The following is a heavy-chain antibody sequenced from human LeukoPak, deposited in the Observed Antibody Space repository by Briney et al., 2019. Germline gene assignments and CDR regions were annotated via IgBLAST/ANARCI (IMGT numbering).Heavy chain of an antibody. J-gene: IGHJ6*02. CDR3: ATVFFRGLLTRYYYYYGMDV. D-gene: IGHD1-26*01. CDR1: GYTLTELS. V-gene: IGHV1-24*01. Sequence: ASVKVSCKVSGYTLTELSMHWVRQAPGKGLEWMGGFDPEDGETIYAQKFQGRVTMTKDTSTDTAYMELSNLRSEDTAVYYCATVFFRGLLTRYYYYYGMDVWGQGTTVTVSS. CDR2: FDPEDGET.